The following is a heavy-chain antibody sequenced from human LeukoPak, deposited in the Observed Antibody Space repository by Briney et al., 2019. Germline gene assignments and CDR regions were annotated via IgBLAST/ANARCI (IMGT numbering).Heavy chain of an antibody. J-gene: IGHJ3*02. Sequence: GGSLRLSCAVSGITLSNYGMSWVRQAPGKGLEWVAGLSGSGGSTYYADSVKGRFTISRDNPKNTLYLQMNSLRAEDTAVYYCARGAAPLDAFDIWGQGTMVTVSS. CDR1: GITLSNYG. CDR2: LSGSGGST. D-gene: IGHD6-13*01. V-gene: IGHV3-23*01. CDR3: ARGAAPLDAFDI.